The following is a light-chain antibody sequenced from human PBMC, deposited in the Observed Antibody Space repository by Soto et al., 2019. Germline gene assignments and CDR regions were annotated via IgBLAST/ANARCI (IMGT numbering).Light chain of an antibody. CDR1: QSVSSI. V-gene: IGKV3-15*01. CDR2: GAS. Sequence: EIVMTQSPATLSVSPGERATLSCRASQSVSSILAWYQQKPGQAPRLLIYGASTRATGIPARFSGTGSGTEFTLTISSLQSEDLAVYYCQQYNNWPYTFGQGTKLEIK. J-gene: IGKJ2*01. CDR3: QQYNNWPYT.